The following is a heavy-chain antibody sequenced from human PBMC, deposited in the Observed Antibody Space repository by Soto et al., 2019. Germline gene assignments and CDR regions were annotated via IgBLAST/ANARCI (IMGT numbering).Heavy chain of an antibody. CDR2: ISGSGGST. D-gene: IGHD6-19*01. J-gene: IGHJ1*01. Sequence: LRLSCGASGFTFSSYAMSWVRQAPGKGLEWVSAISGSGGSTYYADSVKGRFTISRDNSKNTLYLQMNSLRAEDTALYYCAKDSSGWFEYFYHWGQGTLVTVSS. CDR1: GFTFSSYA. CDR3: AKDSSGWFEYFYH. V-gene: IGHV3-23*01.